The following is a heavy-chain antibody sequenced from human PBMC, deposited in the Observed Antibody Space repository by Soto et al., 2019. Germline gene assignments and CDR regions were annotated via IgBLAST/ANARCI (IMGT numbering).Heavy chain of an antibody. CDR3: ARDRGYSYGPYYFDY. CDR1: GFTFSSYS. J-gene: IGHJ4*02. Sequence: GGSLRLSCAASGFTFSSYSMNWVRQAPGKGLEWVSYISSSSSTIYYADSVKGRFTISRDNAKNSLYLQMNSLRDEGTAVYYCARDRGYSYGPYYFDYWGQGTLVTVSS. D-gene: IGHD5-18*01. CDR2: ISSSSSTI. V-gene: IGHV3-48*02.